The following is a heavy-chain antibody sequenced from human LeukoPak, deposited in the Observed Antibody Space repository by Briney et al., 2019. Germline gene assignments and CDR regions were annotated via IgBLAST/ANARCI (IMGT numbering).Heavy chain of an antibody. J-gene: IGHJ6*02. Sequence: PGGSLRLSCAASGFTFSSYSMNWARQAPGKGLEWVSYISSSSTIYYADSVKGRFTISRDNAKNSLYLQMNSLRDEDTAVYYCARNLHSSNDFWSGYYTGIDYYGMDFWGQGTTVTVSS. V-gene: IGHV3-48*02. CDR2: ISSSSTI. CDR1: GFTFSSYS. CDR3: ARNLHSSNDFWSGYYTGIDYYGMDF. D-gene: IGHD3-3*01.